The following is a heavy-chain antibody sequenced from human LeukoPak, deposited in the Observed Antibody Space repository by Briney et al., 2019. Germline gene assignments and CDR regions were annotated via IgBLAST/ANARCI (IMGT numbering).Heavy chain of an antibody. V-gene: IGHV3-74*01. CDR1: GFTFSSYW. CDR3: AKKYGGNPGHAFDI. J-gene: IGHJ3*02. D-gene: IGHD4-23*01. CDR2: IDGDGSST. Sequence: PGGSLRLSCAASGFTFSSYWMQWVRQAPGKGLVWVSRIDGDGSSTNYADSVKGRFTIYRDNSKNTLYLQMNSLRAEDTAVYYCAKKYGGNPGHAFDIWGQGTMVTVCS.